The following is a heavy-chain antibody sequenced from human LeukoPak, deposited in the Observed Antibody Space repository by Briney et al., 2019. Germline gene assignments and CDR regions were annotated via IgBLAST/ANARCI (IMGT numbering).Heavy chain of an antibody. CDR1: GYTFTNYY. V-gene: IGHV1-46*01. D-gene: IGHD3-22*01. CDR3: ARDHFDSSGYYYLLGYFEH. CDR2: SKPSGGGT. J-gene: IGHJ1*01. Sequence: GASVKVSCKASGYTFTNYYVHWVRQAPGQGLEWMGISKPSGGGTSYALKFQGRVTMTRDTSASTAYMELSSLRSEDTAVYYCARDHFDSSGYYYLLGYFEHWGQGTLVTVSS.